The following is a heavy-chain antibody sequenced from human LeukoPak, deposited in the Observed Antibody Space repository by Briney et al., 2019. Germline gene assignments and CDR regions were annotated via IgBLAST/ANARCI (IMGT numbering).Heavy chain of an antibody. Sequence: GASVKVSCKVSGYTLTELSMHWVRQAPGKGLEWMGGFDPEDGETIYAQKFQGRVTMTRNTSISTAYMELSSLRSEDTAVYYCARGARYAFDIWGQGTMVTVSS. CDR2: FDPEDGET. J-gene: IGHJ3*02. V-gene: IGHV1-24*01. CDR1: GYTLTELS. CDR3: ARGARYAFDI.